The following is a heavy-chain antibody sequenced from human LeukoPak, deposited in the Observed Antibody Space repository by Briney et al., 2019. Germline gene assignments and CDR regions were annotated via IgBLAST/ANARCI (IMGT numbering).Heavy chain of an antibody. CDR2: ISSNGGST. Sequence: PGGSLRLSCSASGFTFSSYAMHWVRQAPGKGLEYVSAISSNGGSTYYADSVKGGFTISRDNSKNTLYLQMSSLRAEDTAVYYCVKVRDFWGGYSGWGQGTLVTVSS. V-gene: IGHV3-64D*06. D-gene: IGHD3-3*01. CDR1: GFTFSSYA. CDR3: VKVRDFWGGYSG. J-gene: IGHJ4*02.